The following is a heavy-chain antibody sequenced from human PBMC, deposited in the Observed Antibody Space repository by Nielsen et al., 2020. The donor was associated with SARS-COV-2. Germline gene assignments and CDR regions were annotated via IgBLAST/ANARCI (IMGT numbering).Heavy chain of an antibody. V-gene: IGHV4-59*08. D-gene: IGHD2-8*01. CDR3: ARLPLSTGVFDI. J-gene: IGHJ3*02. CDR2: IHDSGTT. Sequence: SETLSLTCTVSGGSISRYYWSWIRQPPGKGLEWIGYIHDSGTTNYNPSLKSRVTMSVDTSKNQFSLKLSSVTAADTALYYCARLPLSTGVFDIWGQGTTVTVSS. CDR1: GGSISRYY.